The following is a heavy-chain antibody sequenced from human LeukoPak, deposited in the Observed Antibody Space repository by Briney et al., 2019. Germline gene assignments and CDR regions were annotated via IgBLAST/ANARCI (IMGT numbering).Heavy chain of an antibody. CDR2: TRNKANSYTT. CDR1: GFTFSDHY. D-gene: IGHD3-9*01. V-gene: IGHV3-72*01. J-gene: IGHJ5*02. Sequence: GSLRLSCAASGFTFSDHYMDWVRQAPGKGLEWVGRTRNKANSYTTEYAASVKGRFTISRDDSKNSLYLQMNSLKTEDTAVYYCVATSPFDWLPDNWFDPWGQGTLVTVSS. CDR3: VATSPFDWLPDNWFDP.